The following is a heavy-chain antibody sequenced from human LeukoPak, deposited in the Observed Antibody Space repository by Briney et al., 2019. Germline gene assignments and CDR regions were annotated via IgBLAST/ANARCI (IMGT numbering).Heavy chain of an antibody. CDR1: GFTVSSNY. CDR2: ISYDGSNK. J-gene: IGHJ6*02. Sequence: GGSLRLSCAASGFTVSSNYMNWVRQAPGKGLEWVAVISYDGSNKYYADSVKGRFTISRDNSKNTLYLQMNSLRAEDTAVYYCAKDVRYSYGQYYYYYYGMDVWGQGTTVTVSS. D-gene: IGHD5-18*01. V-gene: IGHV3-30*18. CDR3: AKDVRYSYGQYYYYYYGMDV.